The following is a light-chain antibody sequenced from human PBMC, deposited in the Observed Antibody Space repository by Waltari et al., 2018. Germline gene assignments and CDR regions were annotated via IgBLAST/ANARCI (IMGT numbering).Light chain of an antibody. Sequence: QSALTQPASVSGSPGQSIPISCTGTSSAVGFYNYVSWYQQHPGKAPKLMIYDVSERPSGVSNRFSGSKSGTTASLTISGLQAEDEADYYCNSYSGSSSWVFGGGTKLTVL. CDR3: NSYSGSSSWV. CDR2: DVS. J-gene: IGLJ3*02. V-gene: IGLV2-14*01. CDR1: SSAVGFYNY.